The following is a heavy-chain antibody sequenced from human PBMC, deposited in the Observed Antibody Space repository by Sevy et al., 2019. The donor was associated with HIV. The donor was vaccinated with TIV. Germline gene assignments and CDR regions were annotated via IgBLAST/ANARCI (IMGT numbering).Heavy chain of an antibody. CDR3: ARGPYYDFWSGYGAGFDD. CDR1: GFTFSSYA. Sequence: GGSLRLSCAASGFTFSSYAMHWVRQAPGKGLEWVAVISYDGSNKYYGDSVKGRFNISRDNSKNTRYLQMNSLRAEDRAVYYCARGPYYDFWSGYGAGFDDWGQGTLVTVSS. D-gene: IGHD3-3*01. CDR2: ISYDGSNK. J-gene: IGHJ4*02. V-gene: IGHV3-30-3*01.